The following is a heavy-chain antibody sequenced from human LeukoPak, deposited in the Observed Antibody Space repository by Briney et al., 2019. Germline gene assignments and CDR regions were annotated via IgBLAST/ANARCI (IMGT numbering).Heavy chain of an antibody. CDR1: GFTVSSNY. Sequence: GGSLRLSCAASGFTVSSNYMSWVRQAPGKGLEWVSVIYSGGSTYYADSVKGRFTISRDNSKNTLYLQMNSLRAEDTAVYYCASPNSGYDSAGFDYWSQGTLVTVSS. CDR2: IYSGGST. V-gene: IGHV3-53*01. J-gene: IGHJ4*02. D-gene: IGHD5-12*01. CDR3: ASPNSGYDSAGFDY.